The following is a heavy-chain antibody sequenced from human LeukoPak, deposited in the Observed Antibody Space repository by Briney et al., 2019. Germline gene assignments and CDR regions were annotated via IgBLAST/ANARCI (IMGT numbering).Heavy chain of an antibody. CDR3: ARSLYYYDSSGFDY. CDR1: GVSISSYY. D-gene: IGHD3-22*01. J-gene: IGHJ4*02. V-gene: IGHV4-59*01. CDR2: IYYSGST. Sequence: PSETLSLTCTVSGVSISSYYWSWIRQPPGKGLEWIGYIYYSGSTNYNPSLKSRVTISVDTSKNQFSLKLSPVTAADTALYYCARSLYYYDSSGFDYWGQGTLVTVSS.